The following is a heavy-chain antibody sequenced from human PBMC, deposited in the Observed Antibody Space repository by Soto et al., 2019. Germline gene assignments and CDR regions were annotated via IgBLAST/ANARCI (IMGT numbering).Heavy chain of an antibody. D-gene: IGHD3-16*02. J-gene: IGHJ4*02. CDR3: ARDLYDYVWGSYRYYFDY. Sequence: GASVKVSCKASGGTFSSYAISWVLQAPGQGLEWMGGIIPIFGTANYAQKFQGRVTITADESTSTAYMELSSLRSEDTAVYYCARDLYDYVWGSYRYYFDYWGQGTLVTVSS. CDR2: IIPIFGTA. CDR1: GGTFSSYA. V-gene: IGHV1-69*13.